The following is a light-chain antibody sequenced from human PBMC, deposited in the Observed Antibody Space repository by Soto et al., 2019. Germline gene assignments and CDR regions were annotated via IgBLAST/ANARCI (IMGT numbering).Light chain of an antibody. V-gene: IGKV1-39*01. J-gene: IGKJ5*01. Sequence: DIQMTQSLSSLSASVGDRVTITCRASQTISNYLNWYQPKPGKAPKLLIYAASSLQGGVPSRLSASGSGTDFTLTIRSLLPEDFATYYCQQSYSSVTFGQGTRLEIK. CDR3: QQSYSSVT. CDR1: QTISNY. CDR2: AAS.